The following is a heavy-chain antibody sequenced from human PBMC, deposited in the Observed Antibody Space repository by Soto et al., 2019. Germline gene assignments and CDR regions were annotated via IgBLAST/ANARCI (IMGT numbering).Heavy chain of an antibody. CDR3: ARLYTGYEAFDY. J-gene: IGHJ4*02. Sequence: SETLSLTCSVSGGSINSGDYYWSWIRQSPGKGLEWIGYIYYSGSTYYNPSLKSRSTISIDTSKNQFFLDVDSVTAADTAVYYCARLYTGYEAFDYWGQGTLVTVS. CDR2: IYYSGST. V-gene: IGHV4-30-4*01. D-gene: IGHD5-12*01. CDR1: GGSINSGDYY.